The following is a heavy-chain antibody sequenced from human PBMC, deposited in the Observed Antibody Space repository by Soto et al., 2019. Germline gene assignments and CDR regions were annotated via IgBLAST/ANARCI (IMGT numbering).Heavy chain of an antibody. J-gene: IGHJ4*02. CDR1: GGTLSSYA. Sequence: SVKVSCKASGGTLSSYAISWVRQAPGQGLEWRGGILPIFGTANYAQKFQGRVTITADESTSTAYMELSSLRSEDTAVYYCARNLVRGGSYSMGMNYFDYWGQGTLVTVSS. CDR2: ILPIFGTA. V-gene: IGHV1-69*13. D-gene: IGHD1-26*01. CDR3: ARNLVRGGSYSMGMNYFDY.